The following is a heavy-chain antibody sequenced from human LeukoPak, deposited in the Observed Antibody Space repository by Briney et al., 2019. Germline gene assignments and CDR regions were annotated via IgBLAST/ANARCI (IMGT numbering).Heavy chain of an antibody. J-gene: IGHJ4*02. D-gene: IGHD3-22*01. CDR3: ARHYGYYYDSSGYSRFDY. Sequence: SETLSLTCTVSGGSISSSSYYWRWTRQPPGKGLKRIGSIYYSGSTYYNPSLKSRVTISVDTSKNRFSLTLSSVTAADTAVYYCARHYGYYYDSSGYSRFDYWGQGTLVTVSS. CDR1: GGSISSSSYY. V-gene: IGHV4-39*01. CDR2: IYYSGST.